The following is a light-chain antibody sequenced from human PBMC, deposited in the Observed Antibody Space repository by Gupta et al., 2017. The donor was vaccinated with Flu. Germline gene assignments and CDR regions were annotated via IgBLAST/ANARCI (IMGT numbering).Light chain of an antibody. Sequence: QTVRCTWQGDGIRKSYAGWYQHRPGKAPSLFFYGKNSRPLGIPDRYSGSSSGNTAAVTITGAQAEEEADYYCNSQENTDNHRAVFGGGTKLTVL. V-gene: IGLV3-19*01. J-gene: IGLJ2*01. CDR2: GKN. CDR3: NSQENTDNHRAV. CDR1: GIRKSY.